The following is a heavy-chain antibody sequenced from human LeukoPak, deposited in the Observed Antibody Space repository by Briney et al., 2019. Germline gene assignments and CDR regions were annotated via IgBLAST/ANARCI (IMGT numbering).Heavy chain of an antibody. V-gene: IGHV4-4*07. J-gene: IGHJ6*03. D-gene: IGHD6-13*01. CDR3: ARSIAVGGPQFAYYYYMDV. Sequence: PSETLSLTCTMSSGSISTYYWSWIRQPAGKGLEWIGRIYTSGSTNYSPSLKSRVTISVDKSKKQFSLKLSSVTAADTGVYYCARSIAVGGPQFAYYYYMDVWRKGTTVTVSS. CDR2: IYTSGST. CDR1: SGSISTYY.